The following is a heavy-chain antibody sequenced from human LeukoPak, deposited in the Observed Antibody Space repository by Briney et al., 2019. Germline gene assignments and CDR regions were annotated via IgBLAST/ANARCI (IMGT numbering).Heavy chain of an antibody. D-gene: IGHD3-9*01. CDR3: AREENDILTGYPYFDY. V-gene: IGHV1-18*01. CDR1: GYTFTSYG. Sequence: ASVKVSCKASGYTFTSYGISWVRQAPGQGLEWMGWTSAYNGNTNYAQKLQGRVTMTTDTSTSTAYMELRSLRSDDTAVYYCAREENDILTGYPYFDYWGQGTLVTVSS. CDR2: TSAYNGNT. J-gene: IGHJ4*02.